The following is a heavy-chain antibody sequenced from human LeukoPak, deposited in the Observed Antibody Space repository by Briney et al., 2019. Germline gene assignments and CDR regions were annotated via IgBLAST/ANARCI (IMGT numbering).Heavy chain of an antibody. D-gene: IGHD2-21*02. CDR2: VYYTGNT. V-gene: IGHV4-59*01. CDR1: DGSINNYY. CDR3: ARGGSGDAFDY. J-gene: IGHJ4*02. Sequence: PSETLSLTCTVSDGSINNYYWSWIRQPPRKGVEWIGYVYYTGNTNYSPSLKSRGTISVDTSKNQFSLKLRSVTAADTAVYYCARGGSGDAFDYWGQGTLVIVSS.